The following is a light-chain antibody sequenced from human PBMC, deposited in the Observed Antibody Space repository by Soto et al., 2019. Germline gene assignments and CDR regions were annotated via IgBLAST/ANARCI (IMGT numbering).Light chain of an antibody. CDR2: GNS. CDR3: QSYDSSLSGLV. CDR1: SSNIGAGYD. Sequence: QSVLTQPPSVSGAPGQRVTISCTGSSSNIGAGYDVHWYQQLPGTAPKLLIYGNSNRPSGVPDRFSGSKSGTSAFLAINGLQAEDEADYYCQSYDSSLSGLVFGTGTKVTVL. V-gene: IGLV1-40*01. J-gene: IGLJ1*01.